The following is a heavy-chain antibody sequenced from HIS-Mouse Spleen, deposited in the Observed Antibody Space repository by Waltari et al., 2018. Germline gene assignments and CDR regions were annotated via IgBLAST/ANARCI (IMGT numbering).Heavy chain of an antibody. CDR2: VSAYNGNT. J-gene: IGHJ4*02. V-gene: IGHV1-18*01. Sequence: QVQLVQSGAEVKKPGASVKVSCKASGYTFTSYGISWVRQAPGQGLEWMGWVSAYNGNTNNAQQLQGRATMTTDTSTSTAYMELRSLRSDDTAAYYCARDTFEAADKDYWGQGTLVTVSS. D-gene: IGHD6-13*01. CDR3: ARDTFEAADKDY. CDR1: GYTFTSYG.